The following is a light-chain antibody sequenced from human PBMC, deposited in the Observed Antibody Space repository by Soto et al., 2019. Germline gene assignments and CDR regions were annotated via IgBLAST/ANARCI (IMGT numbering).Light chain of an antibody. CDR3: QQFQNWPPLT. Sequence: EIVMTQTPDTLSVSPGVTATLSCRASQNIGGTLAWYQQKPGQAPRLLFYGASTRATGIPARFSGSGSGTEFTLPISSLQSEDFAVYYCQQFQNWPPLTFGGGTKVDIK. CDR1: QNIGGT. CDR2: GAS. J-gene: IGKJ4*01. V-gene: IGKV3-15*01.